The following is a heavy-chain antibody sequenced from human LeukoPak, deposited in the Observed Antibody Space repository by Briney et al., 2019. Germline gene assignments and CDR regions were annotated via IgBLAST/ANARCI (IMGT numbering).Heavy chain of an antibody. CDR2: ISSSGSTI. D-gene: IGHD6-6*01. J-gene: IGHJ3*02. CDR1: GFTFSSYE. CDR3: ARSIAARSNDAFDI. V-gene: IGHV3-48*03. Sequence: PGGSLRLSCAASGFTFSSYEMNWVRQAPGKGLEWVSYISSSGSTIYYADSVKGRFTISRDNAKNSLYLQMNSLRAEDTAVYYCARSIAARSNDAFDIWGQGTMVTVSS.